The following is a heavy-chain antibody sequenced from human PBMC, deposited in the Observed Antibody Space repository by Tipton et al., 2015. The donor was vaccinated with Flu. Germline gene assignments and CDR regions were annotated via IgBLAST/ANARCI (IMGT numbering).Heavy chain of an antibody. Sequence: GLVKPSETLSLTCTVSGGSISSYYWNWIRQSAGKGLEWIGRIQSTGRTNYNPSLRSRVTMSLDASKNQVSLKLTSVTAADTAVYFCARGGYNYAIYWFGPWGQGTLVSVSS. J-gene: IGHJ5*02. V-gene: IGHV4-4*07. CDR3: ARGGYNYAIYWFGP. D-gene: IGHD5-24*01. CDR2: IQSTGRT. CDR1: GGSISSYY.